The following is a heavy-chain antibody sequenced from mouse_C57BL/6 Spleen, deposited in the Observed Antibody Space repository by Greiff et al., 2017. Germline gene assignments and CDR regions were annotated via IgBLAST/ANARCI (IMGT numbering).Heavy chain of an antibody. CDR3: AKGDDYEGYYAMDY. CDR2: IYPGSGST. CDR1: GYTFTSYW. D-gene: IGHD2-4*01. Sequence: QVQLQQPGAELVKPGASVKMSCKASGYTFTSYWITWVKQRPGQGLEWIGVIYPGSGSTNYNEKFKSKATLTVDTSSSTAYMQLSSLTSEDSAVYYCAKGDDYEGYYAMDYWGQGTSVTVSS. J-gene: IGHJ4*01. V-gene: IGHV1-55*01.